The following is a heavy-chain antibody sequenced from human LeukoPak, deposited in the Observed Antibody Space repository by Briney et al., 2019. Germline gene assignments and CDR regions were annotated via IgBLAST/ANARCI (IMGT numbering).Heavy chain of an antibody. CDR1: GGSISSYY. Sequence: SSETLSLTCTVSGGSISSYYWSWIRQPPGKGLEWIGYIYYSGSTNYNPSLKSRVTISVDTSKNQFSLKLSSVTAADTAVYYCARHDTAMVSVDYWGQGTLVTVSS. J-gene: IGHJ4*02. V-gene: IGHV4-59*08. CDR3: ARHDTAMVSVDY. D-gene: IGHD5-18*01. CDR2: IYYSGST.